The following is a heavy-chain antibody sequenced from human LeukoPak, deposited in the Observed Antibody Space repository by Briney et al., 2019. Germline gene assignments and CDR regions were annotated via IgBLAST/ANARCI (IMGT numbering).Heavy chain of an antibody. CDR1: GYTFTSYD. V-gene: IGHV1-8*01. D-gene: IGHD1-26*01. J-gene: IGHJ4*02. Sequence: ASVKVSSKASGYTFTSYDINWVRQATGHGLEWMGWMNPNSGNTGYAQKFQGRVTMTRNTSISTAYMELSSLRSEVTAVYYCLVGATRFDYCGQGTLVTVSS. CDR3: LVGATRFDY. CDR2: MNPNSGNT.